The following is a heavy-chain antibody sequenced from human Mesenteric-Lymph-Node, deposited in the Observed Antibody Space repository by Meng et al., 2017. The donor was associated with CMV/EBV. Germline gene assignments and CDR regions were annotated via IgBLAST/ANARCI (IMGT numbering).Heavy chain of an antibody. CDR1: GFTFDDYV. Sequence: GESLKISCAASGFTFDDYVLSWVRQAPGKGLEWVSIINWNGGSTDYTDSVKGRFTISRDNAKNSLYLQMNSLRAEDTAVYYCAITLGGFWRTDGMDVWGQGTTVTVSS. J-gene: IGHJ6*02. CDR3: AITLGGFWRTDGMDV. CDR2: INWNGGST. D-gene: IGHD3-3*01. V-gene: IGHV3-20*04.